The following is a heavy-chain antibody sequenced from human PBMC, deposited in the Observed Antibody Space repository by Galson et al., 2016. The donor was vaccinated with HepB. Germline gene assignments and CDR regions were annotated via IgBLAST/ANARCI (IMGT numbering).Heavy chain of an antibody. V-gene: IGHV2-70*18. CDR2: IDWDDDE. D-gene: IGHD2-2*02. J-gene: IGHJ6*02. Sequence: PALVKPTQTLTLTCTFSGFSLTTTEMCVSWVRQPPGKTLEWLALIDWDDDEYYSTSLKTRLTISKDTSKNQVVLTMTNMDPVDTATYYCARSRYTSTRYGMDVWGQGTTVTVSS. CDR1: GFSLTTTEMC. CDR3: ARSRYTSTRYGMDV.